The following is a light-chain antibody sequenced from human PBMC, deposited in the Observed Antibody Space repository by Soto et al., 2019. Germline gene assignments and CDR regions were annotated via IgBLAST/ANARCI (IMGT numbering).Light chain of an antibody. CDR1: SSSIGAGYD. CDR2: GNF. Sequence: QSVLTQPPSVSGAPGQRVTISCAGGSSSIGAGYDVHWYQQLPGTAPKLLIYGNFNRPSGVPDRFSGSKSGNTASLTISGLKVEDEADYYCCSSGGSPTYVFGTGTKLTVL. V-gene: IGLV1-40*01. CDR3: CSSGGSPTYV. J-gene: IGLJ1*01.